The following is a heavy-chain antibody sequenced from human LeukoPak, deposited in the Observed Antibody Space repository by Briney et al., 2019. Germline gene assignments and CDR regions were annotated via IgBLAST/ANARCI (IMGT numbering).Heavy chain of an antibody. CDR3: ARDLELWYPVGY. D-gene: IGHD5-18*01. Sequence: ASVKVSCKVSGYTFTSNGISWVRQAPGQGLEWMGWISAYNGNTNYAQKPQGRVTITTDTSTSTDYMELRSLRSDDTAVYYCARDLELWYPVGYWGQGTLVTVSS. J-gene: IGHJ4*02. V-gene: IGHV1-18*01. CDR2: ISAYNGNT. CDR1: GYTFTSNG.